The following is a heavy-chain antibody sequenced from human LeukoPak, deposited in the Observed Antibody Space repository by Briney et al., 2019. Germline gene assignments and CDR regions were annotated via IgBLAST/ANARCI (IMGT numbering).Heavy chain of an antibody. D-gene: IGHD1-26*01. CDR1: GGSFSGYY. J-gene: IGHJ4*02. Sequence: SETLSLTCAVYGGSFSGYYWSWIRQPPGKGLEWIGEINHSGSTNYNPSLKSRVTLSVDTSKNQFSLKLSSVTAADTAVYYCARGKRLGARVFDYWGQGTLVTVSS. V-gene: IGHV4-34*01. CDR2: INHSGST. CDR3: ARGKRLGARVFDY.